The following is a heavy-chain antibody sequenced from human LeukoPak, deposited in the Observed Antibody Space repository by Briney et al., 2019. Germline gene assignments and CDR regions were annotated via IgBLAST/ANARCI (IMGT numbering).Heavy chain of an antibody. D-gene: IGHD1-26*01. CDR3: ASGNGRPHDAFDI. Sequence: SETLSPTCTVSGGSISSYYWSWIRQPPGKGLEWIGYIYYSGSTNYNPSLKGRVTISVDTSKNQFSLKLSSVTAADTAVYYCASGNGRPHDAFDIWGQGTMVTVSS. V-gene: IGHV4-59*01. J-gene: IGHJ3*02. CDR2: IYYSGST. CDR1: GGSISSYY.